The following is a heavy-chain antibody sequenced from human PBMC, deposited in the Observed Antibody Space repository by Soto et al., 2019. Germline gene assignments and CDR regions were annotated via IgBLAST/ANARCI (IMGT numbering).Heavy chain of an antibody. D-gene: IGHD3-3*01. Sequence: QVQLLESGPGLVKPSGTLSLTCAVSGGSISSSNWWSWVRQPPGKGLEWIGEIYHSGSTNYNPSLKSRVTISVDKSKNQFSLKLSSVTAADTAVYYCAKVIAVITIFGVVIWFDPWGQGTLVTVSS. CDR3: AKVIAVITIFGVVIWFDP. J-gene: IGHJ5*02. CDR2: IYHSGST. V-gene: IGHV4-4*02. CDR1: GGSISSSNW.